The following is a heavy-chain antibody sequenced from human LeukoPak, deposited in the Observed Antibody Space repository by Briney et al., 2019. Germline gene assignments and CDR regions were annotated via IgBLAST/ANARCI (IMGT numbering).Heavy chain of an antibody. Sequence: PGGSLRLSCAASGFTFSSYSMNWVRQAPGKGLEWVSSISSSSSYIYYADSVKGRFTISRDNAKNSLYLQMNSLRAEDTAVYYCAREGRYYDSSGSDVWGQGTTVTVSS. CDR2: ISSSSSYI. CDR1: GFTFSSYS. V-gene: IGHV3-21*01. D-gene: IGHD3-22*01. CDR3: AREGRYYDSSGSDV. J-gene: IGHJ6*02.